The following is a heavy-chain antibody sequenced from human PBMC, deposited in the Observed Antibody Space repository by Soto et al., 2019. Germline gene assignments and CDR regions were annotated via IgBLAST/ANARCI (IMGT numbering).Heavy chain of an antibody. J-gene: IGHJ4*02. V-gene: IGHV3-23*01. D-gene: IGHD1-1*01. CDR3: AKEAGVLYNHFDY. CDR1: GFSFSSYD. CDR2: ISGSGGST. Sequence: GGSLRLSCAASGFSFSSYDMSWVRQAPGKGLEWVSVISGSGGSTYHADSVKGRFTISRDNPKNTLYLQMNSLRAEDTAVYYCAKEAGVLYNHFDYWGQGTLVTVSS.